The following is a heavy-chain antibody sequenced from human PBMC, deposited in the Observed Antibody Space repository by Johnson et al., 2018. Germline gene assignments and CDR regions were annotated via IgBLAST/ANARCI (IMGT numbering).Heavy chain of an antibody. CDR3: ARDQIVTPYNCNSTSCYTDYYYGMDV. Sequence: QVQLQESGPGLVKPSETLSLTCTVSGGSISSYYWSWIRQPPGKGLEWIGYIYYSGSTNYNPSLKRRVTIPVATPKHQFSLKLSSVTAADTAVYYCARDQIVTPYNCNSTSCYTDYYYGMDVWGQGTTVTVSS. J-gene: IGHJ6*02. D-gene: IGHD2-2*02. V-gene: IGHV4-59*01. CDR2: IYYSGST. CDR1: GGSISSYY.